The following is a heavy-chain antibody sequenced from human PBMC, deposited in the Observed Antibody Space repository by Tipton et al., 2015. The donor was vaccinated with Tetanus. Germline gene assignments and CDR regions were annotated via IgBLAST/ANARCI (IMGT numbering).Heavy chain of an antibody. J-gene: IGHJ4*02. CDR1: GGTVSSYA. D-gene: IGHD2-15*01. CDR2: IIPMLGTT. CDR3: ARPSYCSGGRCYSFDH. Sequence: QSGAEVKKPGSSAKVSCKASGGTVSSYAITWVRQAPGQGLEWVGSIIPMLGTTTYAQKFRDRITITADDSTSTTYLELSSLTSEDTAVHYCARPSYCSGGRCYSFDHWGQGTLVIVSS. V-gene: IGHV1-69*11.